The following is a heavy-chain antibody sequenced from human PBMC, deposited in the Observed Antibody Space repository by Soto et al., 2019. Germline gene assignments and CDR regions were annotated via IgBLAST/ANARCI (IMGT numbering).Heavy chain of an antibody. CDR3: AGYTRGYSSSWPNP. CDR2: IYYSGST. Sequence: QVQLQESGPGLVKPSETLSLTCTVSGGSISSYYWSWIRQPPGKGLEWIGYIYYSGSTNYNPSLTSRVTISVDTSKNQFSLKLSSVTAADTAVYYCAGYTRGYSSSWPNPWGQGTLVTVSS. V-gene: IGHV4-59*01. D-gene: IGHD6-13*01. CDR1: GGSISSYY. J-gene: IGHJ5*02.